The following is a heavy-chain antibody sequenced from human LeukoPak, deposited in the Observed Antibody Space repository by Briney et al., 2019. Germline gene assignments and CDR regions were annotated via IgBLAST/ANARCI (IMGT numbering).Heavy chain of an antibody. Sequence: PGGSLRLSCAASGFTVSSNDMSWVRQAPGKGLECISVIYSGGSTDYADSVKGRLTISRDNSKNTLYLQMNSLKTEDTAVYYCTTGPIVVVIDAFDIWGQGTMVTVSS. CDR2: IYSGGST. V-gene: IGHV3-53*01. D-gene: IGHD3-22*01. CDR3: TTGPIVVVIDAFDI. J-gene: IGHJ3*02. CDR1: GFTVSSND.